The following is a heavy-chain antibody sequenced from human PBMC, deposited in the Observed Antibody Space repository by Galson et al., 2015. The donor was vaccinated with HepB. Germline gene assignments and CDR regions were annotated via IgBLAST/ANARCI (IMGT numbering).Heavy chain of an antibody. D-gene: IGHD4/OR15-4a*01. J-gene: IGHJ4*02. V-gene: IGHV3-15*01. CDR3: TTGGHYYGA. Sequence: SLRLSCAASGFTFSNAWMSWVRQAPGKGLEWVGRIRKKTDGGTTDYAAPVKGRFTVSRDDSETTMYLQMNSLETEDTAVYFCTTGGHYYGAWGQGTLVTVSS. CDR1: GFTFSNAW. CDR2: IRKKTDGGTT.